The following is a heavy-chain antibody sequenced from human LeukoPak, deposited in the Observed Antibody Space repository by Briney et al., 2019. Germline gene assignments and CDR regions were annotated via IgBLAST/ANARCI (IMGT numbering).Heavy chain of an antibody. D-gene: IGHD1-26*01. J-gene: IGHJ4*02. Sequence: PSETLSLTCTVSGGSISSYYWSWIRQPPGKGLEWIGYIYYSGSTNYNPSLKSRVTISVDTSKNQFSLKLSSVTAADTAVYYCARESSGRRGGFDYWGQGTLVTVSS. V-gene: IGHV4-59*12. CDR3: ARESSGRRGGFDY. CDR1: GGSISSYY. CDR2: IYYSGST.